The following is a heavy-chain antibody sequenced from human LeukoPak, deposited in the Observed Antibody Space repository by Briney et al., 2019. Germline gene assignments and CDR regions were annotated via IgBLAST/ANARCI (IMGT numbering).Heavy chain of an antibody. V-gene: IGHV1-2*02. CDR1: GYTFTGYY. CDR2: INPNSGGT. D-gene: IGHD3-3*01. CDR3: ARDPTIFGVVISWFDP. Sequence: EASVKVSCKASGYTFTGYYMHWVRQAPGQGLEWMGWINPNSGGTNYAQKFQGRVTMTGDTSISTAYMELSRLRSDDTAVYYCARDPTIFGVVISWFDPWGQGTLVTVSS. J-gene: IGHJ5*02.